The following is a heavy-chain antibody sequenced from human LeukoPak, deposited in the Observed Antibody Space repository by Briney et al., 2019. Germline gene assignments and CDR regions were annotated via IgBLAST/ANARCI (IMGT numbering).Heavy chain of an antibody. CDR2: IKQDVNEK. J-gene: IGHJ5*02. D-gene: IGHD4-17*01. V-gene: IGHV3-7*01. CDR3: ARGPVTTGNWFDP. Sequence: GGSLRLSCAASGFTFNSYWMSWVRQAPGKGLEWVANIKQDVNEKYYVDSVKGRFTISRDNAKNSLYLQMNSLRAEDTAVYYCARGPVTTGNWFDPWGQGTLVTVSS. CDR1: GFTFNSYW.